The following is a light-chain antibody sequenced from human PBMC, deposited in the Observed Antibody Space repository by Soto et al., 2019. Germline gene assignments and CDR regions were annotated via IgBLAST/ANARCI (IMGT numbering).Light chain of an antibody. Sequence: DVVMTQSPLSLPVTLGQPASISCRSSQSLVHSNGNTYLTWFQQRPGQSPRRLIEKVSNRDSGVPDRFGGSGSGSVFTLKISRVEAEDVGIYYGMQGTHWPTFGQGTRLEIK. CDR2: KVS. CDR1: QSLVHSNGNTY. CDR3: MQGTHWPT. J-gene: IGKJ5*01. V-gene: IGKV2-30*02.